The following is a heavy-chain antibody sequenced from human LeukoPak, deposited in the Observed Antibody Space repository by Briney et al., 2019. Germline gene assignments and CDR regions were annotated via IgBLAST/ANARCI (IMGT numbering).Heavy chain of an antibody. CDR3: ARGAIIGGDFDY. D-gene: IGHD2-21*01. V-gene: IGHV4-59*08. CDR1: GGSISSYY. CDR2: IYYSGST. J-gene: IGHJ4*02. Sequence: SETLSLTCTVSGGSISSYYWNWIRQPPGKGLEWIGYIYYSGSTNYNPSPKSRVTISVDTSKNQFSLKLSSVTAADTAVYYCARGAIIGGDFDYWGQGTLVTVSS.